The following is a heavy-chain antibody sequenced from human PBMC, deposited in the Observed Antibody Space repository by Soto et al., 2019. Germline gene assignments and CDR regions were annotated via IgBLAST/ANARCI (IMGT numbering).Heavy chain of an antibody. CDR1: GASITYGGYS. CDR2: ISHLEST. J-gene: IGHJ4*02. V-gene: IGHV4-30-2*01. Sequence: PSETLSLTCTLSGASITYGGYSWGWIRQPPGKDLEWLGYISHLESTFYNPSFQSRLTLSIDRSKNQFSLKLASMTAADTAVYYCARGGGYDPFDYWGQGTLATVSS. CDR3: ARGGGYDPFDY. D-gene: IGHD5-12*01.